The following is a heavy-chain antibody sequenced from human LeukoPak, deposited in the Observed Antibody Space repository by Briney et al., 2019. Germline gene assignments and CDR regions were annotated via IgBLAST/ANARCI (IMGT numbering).Heavy chain of an antibody. V-gene: IGHV4-4*02. CDR1: GDYINTCHW. J-gene: IGHJ4*02. D-gene: IGHD3-10*01. CDR2: VFYSGKT. CDR3: AAANQLWLIDQ. Sequence: NPAGTLSLTCSVSGDYINTCHWWSWVRQPPGKGLEWIGEVFYSGKTDFNPSLKNRVTISLDKSKNQFSLKLTSVTAADTAVYYCAAANQLWLIDQWGQGTLVVVSS.